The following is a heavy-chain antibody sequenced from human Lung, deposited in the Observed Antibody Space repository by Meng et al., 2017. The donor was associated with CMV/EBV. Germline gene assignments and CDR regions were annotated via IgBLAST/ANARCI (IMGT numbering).Heavy chain of an antibody. Sequence: SETLSLTCSVSACSISSYGSFWGWIRPPPGKGLEWIGMIYYSGGTHYNPSLKSRVIVSVDTSKKNFSLKLSSVTASDTAVYYCVRYYDRSGHHYFDYWGQGSLVTVSS. D-gene: IGHD3-22*01. V-gene: IGHV4-39*02. CDR1: ACSISSYGSF. CDR3: VRYYDRSGHHYFDY. J-gene: IGHJ4*02. CDR2: IYYSGGT.